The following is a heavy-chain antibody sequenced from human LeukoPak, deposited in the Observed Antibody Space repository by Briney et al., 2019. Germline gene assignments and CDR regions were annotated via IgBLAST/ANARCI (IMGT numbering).Heavy chain of an antibody. CDR3: ARTITMVRGHNWFDP. CDR1: GGSISSSSYY. D-gene: IGHD3-10*01. V-gene: IGHV4-39*07. J-gene: IGHJ5*02. CDR2: IYYSGST. Sequence: SETLSLTCTVSGGSISSSSYYWGWIRQPPGKGLEWIGSIYYSGSTYYNPSLKSRVTISVDTSKNQFSLKLSSVTAADTAVYYCARTITMVRGHNWFDPWGQGTLVTVSS.